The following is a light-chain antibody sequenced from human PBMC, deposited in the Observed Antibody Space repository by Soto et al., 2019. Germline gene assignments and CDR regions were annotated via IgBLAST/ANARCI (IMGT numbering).Light chain of an antibody. CDR3: QQYSKCPYT. CDR1: QSVTSG. CDR2: GAS. Sequence: DIAMTQSPATLSASPGDRATLSCRASQSVTSGLAWYQQKPGQAPRLLIYGASTRATGIPARFSGSGSGTEFTLTISSLQSEDFAIYFCQQYSKCPYTFGQGTKVEIK. J-gene: IGKJ2*01. V-gene: IGKV3-15*01.